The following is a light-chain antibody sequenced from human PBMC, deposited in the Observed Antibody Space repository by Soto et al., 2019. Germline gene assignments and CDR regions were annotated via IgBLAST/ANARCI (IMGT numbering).Light chain of an antibody. Sequence: QSVLTQPASVSGSPGQSITISCTGTSSGVGGYNRVSWYQQHPDKAPKLIIYEVTNRPSGISNRFSGSKSGDTASLTISGLQADDEAYYYCYSYRSGSAHVFGTGTKVTVL. CDR3: YSYRSGSAHV. CDR1: SSGVGGYNR. CDR2: EVT. J-gene: IGLJ1*01. V-gene: IGLV2-14*01.